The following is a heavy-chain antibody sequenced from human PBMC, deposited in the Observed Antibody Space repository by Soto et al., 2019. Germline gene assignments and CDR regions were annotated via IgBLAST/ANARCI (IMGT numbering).Heavy chain of an antibody. D-gene: IGHD1-26*01. Sequence: PSETLSLTCTVSDGSISSYQWSWLRQPPGKGLEWIGYIYDSGSTLYNPSLKSRVTISVDRPNNQFSLKLKSVTAADTAIYYCAGDILRGSYRFDYWGQGAPVT. J-gene: IGHJ4*02. V-gene: IGHV4-4*09. CDR1: DGSISSYQ. CDR3: AGDILRGSYRFDY. CDR2: IYDSGST.